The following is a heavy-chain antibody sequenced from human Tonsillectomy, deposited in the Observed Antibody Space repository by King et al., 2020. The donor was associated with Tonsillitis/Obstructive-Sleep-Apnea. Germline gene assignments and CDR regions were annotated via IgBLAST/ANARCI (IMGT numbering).Heavy chain of an antibody. D-gene: IGHD3-22*01. V-gene: IGHV1-18*01. CDR3: ARDSMSHYYDSSAYYTFNY. CDR1: GYTFTNYG. J-gene: IGHJ4*02. CDR2: ISAHNGHT. Sequence: VQLVESGAEVKKPGASVKVSCKASGYTFTNYGISWVRQAPGQGLEWMAWISAHNGHTNYAQKFQGRVTMTTDASTSTAYMELRGLRSDDTAVYYCARDSMSHYYDSSAYYTFNYWGQGTLVTVSS.